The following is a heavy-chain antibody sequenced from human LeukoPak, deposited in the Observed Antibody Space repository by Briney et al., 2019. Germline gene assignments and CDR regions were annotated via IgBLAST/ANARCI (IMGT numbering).Heavy chain of an antibody. CDR3: AKDPLTYSSSWHYWYFDL. CDR2: ISGSGYNR. D-gene: IGHD6-13*01. Sequence: GGSLRLSCAVSGFTFSSYVMSWVRQAPGKGLEWVSSISGSGYNRHYADSVKGRFISSRDNSKNTLYLHMTSLRAEDTAVYYCAKDPLTYSSSWHYWYFDLWGRGTLVTVSS. J-gene: IGHJ2*01. CDR1: GFTFSSYV. V-gene: IGHV3-23*01.